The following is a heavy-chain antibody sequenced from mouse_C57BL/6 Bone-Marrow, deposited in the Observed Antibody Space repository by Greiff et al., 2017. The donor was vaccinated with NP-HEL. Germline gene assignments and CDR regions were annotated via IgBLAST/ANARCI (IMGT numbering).Heavy chain of an antibody. J-gene: IGHJ3*01. Sequence: VKLQQPGAELVKPGASVKLSCKASGYTFTSYWMHWVKQRPGQGLEWIGMIHPNSGSTNYNEKFKSKATLTVDKPSSTAYMQLSSLTSEDSAVYYCARAQATAYWGQGTLVTVSA. CDR3: ARAQATAY. V-gene: IGHV1-64*01. CDR1: GYTFTSYW. D-gene: IGHD3-2*02. CDR2: IHPNSGST.